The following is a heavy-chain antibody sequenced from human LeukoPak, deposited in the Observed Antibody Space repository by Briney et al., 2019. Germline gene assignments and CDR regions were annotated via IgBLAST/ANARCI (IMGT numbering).Heavy chain of an antibody. CDR3: AKPISGGLAVTADWFHP. J-gene: IGHJ5*01. D-gene: IGHD6-19*01. CDR2: INANSGTT. V-gene: IGHV3-23*01. Sequence: GGSLRLSCAASGFAFNFYAMSWLRQPPGKGLEWVSTINANSGTTSYAASVRGRFTISRDNSKNTLYLQVNTLRADDTAVYYCAKPISGGLAVTADWFHPWGQGTLVVVSS. CDR1: GFAFNFYA.